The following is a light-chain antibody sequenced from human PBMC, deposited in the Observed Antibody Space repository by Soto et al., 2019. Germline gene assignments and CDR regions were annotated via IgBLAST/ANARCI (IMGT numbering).Light chain of an antibody. CDR1: SNDVGTYNL. J-gene: IGLJ2*01. V-gene: IGLV2-23*01. CDR2: EAS. CDR3: CSYAGSNNVV. Sequence: QSVLTQPASVSGSPGQSITISCTGISNDVGTYNLVSWYQHHPGKAPKLIIYEASKRPSGVPNRFSGSKSGNTASLTISGLHAEDEADYYCCSYAGSNNVVFGGGTQLTVL.